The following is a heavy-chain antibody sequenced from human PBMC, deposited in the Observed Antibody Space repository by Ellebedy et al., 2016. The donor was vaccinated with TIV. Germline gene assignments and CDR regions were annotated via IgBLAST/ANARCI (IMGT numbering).Heavy chain of an antibody. J-gene: IGHJ6*02. D-gene: IGHD3-3*01. CDR3: ARAPTIFGVVGYYYGMDV. Sequence: SETLSLXXTVSGGSISSYYWSWIRQPPGKGLEWIGYIYYSGSTNYNPSLKSRVTISVDTSKNQFSLKLSSVTAADTAVYYCARAPTIFGVVGYYYGMDVWGQGTTVTVSS. V-gene: IGHV4-59*01. CDR2: IYYSGST. CDR1: GGSISSYY.